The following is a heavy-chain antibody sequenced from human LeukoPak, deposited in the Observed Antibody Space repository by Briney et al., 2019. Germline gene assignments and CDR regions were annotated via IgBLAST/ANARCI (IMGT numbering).Heavy chain of an antibody. D-gene: IGHD2-15*01. CDR3: ARAPRGYCSGGSCFDY. Sequence: ASVKVSCKASGYTFTNYGITWVRQASGQGIEWMGWISAYTGKTNSAQKLQGRVTMTTDTSTSTGYMELRSLRSDDTAVYYCARAPRGYCSGGSCFDYWGQGTLVTVSS. CDR1: GYTFTNYG. J-gene: IGHJ4*02. CDR2: ISAYTGKT. V-gene: IGHV1-18*01.